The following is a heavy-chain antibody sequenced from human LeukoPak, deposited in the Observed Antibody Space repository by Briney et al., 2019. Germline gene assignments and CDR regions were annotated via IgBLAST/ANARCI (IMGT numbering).Heavy chain of an antibody. CDR1: GFTFSGYS. CDR2: ISTSNRYI. D-gene: IGHD1-1*01. J-gene: IGHJ5*02. Sequence: KPGGSLRLSCAASGFTFSGYSMTWVRQAPGKGLEWVSSISTSNRYIYYADSVKGRFTISRDNAKNSLYLQMNSLRAEDTAVYYCARAPNWNDAFLLNWFDPWGQGTLVTVSS. V-gene: IGHV3-21*01. CDR3: ARAPNWNDAFLLNWFDP.